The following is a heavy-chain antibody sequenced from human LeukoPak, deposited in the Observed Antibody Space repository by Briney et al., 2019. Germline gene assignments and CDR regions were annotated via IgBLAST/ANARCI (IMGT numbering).Heavy chain of an antibody. CDR3: ARAEYSSGWYHPDYFDY. CDR2: ISYDGSNR. Sequence: GGSLRLSCAASGFTFSSYGIHWVRQAPGKGLEWVAVISYDGSNRYYADSVKGRFTISRDNAKNSLYLQMNSLRAEDTAVYYCARAEYSSGWYHPDYFDYWGQGTLVTVSS. D-gene: IGHD6-19*01. CDR1: GFTFSSYG. V-gene: IGHV3-30*03. J-gene: IGHJ4*02.